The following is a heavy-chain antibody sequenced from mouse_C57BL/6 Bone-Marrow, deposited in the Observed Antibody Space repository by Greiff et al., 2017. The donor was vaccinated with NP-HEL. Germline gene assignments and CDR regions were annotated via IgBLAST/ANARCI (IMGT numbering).Heavy chain of an antibody. D-gene: IGHD2-12*01. CDR2: ISYDGSN. Sequence: DVKLQESGPGLVKPSQSLSLTCSVTGYSITSGYYWNWIRQFPGNKLEWMGYISYDGSNNYNPSLKNRISITRDTSKNQFFLKLNSVTTEDTATYYCVTTGYYFDYWGQGTTLTVSS. CDR1: GYSITSGYY. J-gene: IGHJ2*01. V-gene: IGHV3-6*01. CDR3: VTTGYYFDY.